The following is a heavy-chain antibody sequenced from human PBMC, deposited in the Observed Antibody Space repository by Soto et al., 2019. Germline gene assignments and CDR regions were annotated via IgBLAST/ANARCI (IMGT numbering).Heavy chain of an antibody. CDR1: GFTFSSYG. Sequence: ESGGGVVQPGRSLRLSCAASGFTFSSYGMHWVRQAPGKGLEWVAVISYDGSNKYYADSVKGRFTISRDNSKNTLYLQMNSLRAEDTAVYYCATAADAFDYWGQGTLVTVSS. J-gene: IGHJ4*02. CDR2: ISYDGSNK. CDR3: ATAADAFDY. D-gene: IGHD6-13*01. V-gene: IGHV3-30*03.